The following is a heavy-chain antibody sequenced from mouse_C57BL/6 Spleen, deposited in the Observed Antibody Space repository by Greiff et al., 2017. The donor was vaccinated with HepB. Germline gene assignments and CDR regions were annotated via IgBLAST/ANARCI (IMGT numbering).Heavy chain of an antibody. V-gene: IGHV1-4*01. J-gene: IGHJ3*01. CDR1: GYTFTSYT. Sequence: LVESGAELARPGASVKMSCKASGYTFTSYTMHWVKQRPGQGLEWIGYINPSSGYTKYNQKFKDKATLTADKSSSTAYMQLSSLTSEDSAVYYCARDYYGSSYGFAYWGQGTLVTVSA. CDR3: ARDYYGSSYGFAY. CDR2: INPSSGYT. D-gene: IGHD1-1*01.